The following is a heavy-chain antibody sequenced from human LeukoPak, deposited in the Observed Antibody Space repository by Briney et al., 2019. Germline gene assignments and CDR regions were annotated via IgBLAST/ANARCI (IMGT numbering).Heavy chain of an antibody. CDR3: AKDGIDSGDPNGFDP. V-gene: IGHV3-23*01. Sequence: PGGSLRLSCAASGFTFNSYAMSWARQAAGKGLEWVSSISGSGGSTYYADSVKGRFTISRDSSKNMLYLQMNILRAEDTAIYYCAKDGIDSGDPNGFDPWGQGTLVTVSS. D-gene: IGHD3-10*01. J-gene: IGHJ5*02. CDR1: GFTFNSYA. CDR2: ISGSGGST.